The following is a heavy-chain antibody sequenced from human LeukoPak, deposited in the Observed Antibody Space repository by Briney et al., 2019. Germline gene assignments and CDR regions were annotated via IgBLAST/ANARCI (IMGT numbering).Heavy chain of an antibody. V-gene: IGHV1-18*01. CDR3: ARARVGAKVFDY. J-gene: IGHJ4*02. D-gene: IGHD1-26*01. CDR2: ISAYNGNT. CDR1: GYIFTSYD. Sequence: GPVKVSCKTSGYIFTSYDISWVRQAPGQGLEWMGRISAYNGNTNYAQNLQGRVTMTTDTSTTTAHMELRSLRSDDTAVYYCARARVGAKVFDYWGQGTLVTVSS.